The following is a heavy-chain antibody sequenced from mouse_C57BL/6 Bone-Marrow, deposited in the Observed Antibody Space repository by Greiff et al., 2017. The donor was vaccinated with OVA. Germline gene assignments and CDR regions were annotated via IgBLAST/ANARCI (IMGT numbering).Heavy chain of an antibody. Sequence: VQLKESGGGLVKPGGSLKLSCAASGFTFSDYGMHWVRQAPEKGLEWVAYISSGSSTIYYADTVKGRFTISRDNAKNTLFLQMTSLRSEDTAMYYCARYDGFYAMDYWGQGTSVTVSS. CDR3: ARYDGFYAMDY. J-gene: IGHJ4*01. V-gene: IGHV5-17*01. CDR1: GFTFSDYG. D-gene: IGHD2-3*01. CDR2: ISSGSSTI.